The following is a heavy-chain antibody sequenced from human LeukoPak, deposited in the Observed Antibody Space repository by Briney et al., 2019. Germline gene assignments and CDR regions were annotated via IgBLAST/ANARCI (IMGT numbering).Heavy chain of an antibody. CDR2: INWNGGST. V-gene: IGHV3-20*04. CDR3: ARGVLATNAFDI. CDR1: GFTFDDYG. D-gene: IGHD5-12*01. J-gene: IGHJ3*02. Sequence: GGSLRLSCAASGFTFDDYGMSWVRQAPGKGLEWVSGINWNGGSTGYADSVKGRFTISRDNAKNSLYLQMNSLRAEDTASYYCARGVLATNAFDIWGQGTVVTVSS.